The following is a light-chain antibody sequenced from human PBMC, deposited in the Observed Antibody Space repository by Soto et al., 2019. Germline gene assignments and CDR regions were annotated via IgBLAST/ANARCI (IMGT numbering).Light chain of an antibody. CDR3: QQRSNWPLIT. CDR1: QSVSSY. CDR2: DAS. Sequence: EVVLSQSLATLSLYPGERATLSCRASQSVSSYLAWYQQKPGQAPRLLIYDASNRATGIPARFSGSGSGTDFTLTISSLEPEDFAVFYCQQRSNWPLITFGQGTRLEIK. J-gene: IGKJ5*01. V-gene: IGKV3-11*01.